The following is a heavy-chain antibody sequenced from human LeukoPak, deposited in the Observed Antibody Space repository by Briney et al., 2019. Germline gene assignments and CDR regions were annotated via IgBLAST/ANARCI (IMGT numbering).Heavy chain of an antibody. CDR3: AREAVSFVAVANDGYFDF. CDR2: VSAYKGYT. Sequence: ASVKVSCKTSGYVFNSFGITWLRQAPGQGLEWMGWVSAYKGYTSHAQKFQDRVIMTTDTSTATAYMELRNLKSDDTAVYYCAREAVSFVAVANDGYFDFWGQGSLVIVSS. D-gene: IGHD6-19*01. J-gene: IGHJ4*02. V-gene: IGHV1-18*01. CDR1: GYVFNSFG.